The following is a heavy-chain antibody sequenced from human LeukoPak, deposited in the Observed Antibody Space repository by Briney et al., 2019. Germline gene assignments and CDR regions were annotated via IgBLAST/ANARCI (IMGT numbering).Heavy chain of an antibody. Sequence: PGGSLRLSCAASGFTFSGSAMHWVRQASGKGLEWVGRIRNKANSCATTYAASVTGRFTISRDDSKNMAYLQMNSLKTEDTAVYYCIRHEAGTSPVQAFDSWGQGTLVTVSS. V-gene: IGHV3-73*01. CDR1: GFTFSGSA. CDR3: IRHEAGTSPVQAFDS. CDR2: IRNKANSCAT. D-gene: IGHD1-14*01. J-gene: IGHJ4*02.